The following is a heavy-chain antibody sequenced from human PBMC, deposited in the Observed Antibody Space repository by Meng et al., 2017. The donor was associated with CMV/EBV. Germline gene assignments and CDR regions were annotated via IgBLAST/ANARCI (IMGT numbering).Heavy chain of an antibody. J-gene: IGHJ6*02. CDR3: ARADIVVVPAAIRYYYYGMDV. CDR1: GGSFSGYY. D-gene: IGHD2-2*02. CDR2: INHSGST. Sequence: SETLSLTCAVYGGSFSGYYWSWIRQPPGKGLEWIGEINHSGSTNYNPSLKSRVTISVDTSKNQFSLKLSSVTAADTAVYYCARADIVVVPAAIRYYYYGMDVWGQETTVTVSS. V-gene: IGHV4-34*01.